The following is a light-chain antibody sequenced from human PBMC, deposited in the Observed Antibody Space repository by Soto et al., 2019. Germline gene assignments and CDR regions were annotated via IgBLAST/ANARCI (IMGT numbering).Light chain of an antibody. CDR2: KVS. Sequence: DVVMTQSPLSLPVTLGQPASISCRSSESLVDSSGNTYLNWFHQRPGQSQRRLIYKVSDRDSGVPDRFCGSGSGTNFTLKISRVEAEDVGVYSCMQGRAWPWTFGQGTKVEIK. J-gene: IGKJ1*01. CDR1: ESLVDSSGNTY. CDR3: MQGRAWPWT. V-gene: IGKV2-30*01.